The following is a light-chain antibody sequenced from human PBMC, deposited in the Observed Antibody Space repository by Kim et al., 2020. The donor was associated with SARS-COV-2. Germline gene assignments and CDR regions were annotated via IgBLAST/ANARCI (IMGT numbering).Light chain of an antibody. J-gene: IGLJ2*01. CDR2: YDS. V-gene: IGLV3-21*04. CDR1: NIESKS. CDR3: QVWDSSSVHRV. Sequence: TGKTASITCAGDNIESKSVHWYQQKPGQAPVLVISYDSDRPSGIPERLSGSNSDNTATLTISEVEAGDEADYYCQVWDSSSVHRVFGGGTKLTVL.